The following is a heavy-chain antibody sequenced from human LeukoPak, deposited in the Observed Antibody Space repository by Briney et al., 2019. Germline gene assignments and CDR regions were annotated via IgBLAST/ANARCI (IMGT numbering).Heavy chain of an antibody. CDR1: GYTFTSYY. J-gene: IGHJ4*02. Sequence: ASVKVSCKASGYTFTSYYMHWVRQAPGQGLEWMEIINPSGGSTSYAQKFQGRVTMTEDTSTDTAYMELSSLRSEDTAVYYCATLIYDSSGYWFDYWGQGTLVTVSS. CDR3: ATLIYDSSGYWFDY. V-gene: IGHV1-46*01. CDR2: INPSGGST. D-gene: IGHD3-22*01.